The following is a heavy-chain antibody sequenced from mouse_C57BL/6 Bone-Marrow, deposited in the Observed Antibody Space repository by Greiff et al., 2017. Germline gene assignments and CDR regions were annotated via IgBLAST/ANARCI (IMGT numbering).Heavy chain of an antibody. CDR3: ASTIGYVYRFAY. CDR2: IDPSDSYT. Sequence: QVQLQQPGAELVRPGTSVKLSCKASGYTFTSYWMHWVKQRPGQGLEWIGVIDPSDSYTNYNQKFKGKATLTVDTSSSTAYMQLSSLTSEDSAVYYCASTIGYVYRFAYWGQGTLVTVSA. D-gene: IGHD2-2*01. V-gene: IGHV1-59*01. J-gene: IGHJ3*01. CDR1: GYTFTSYW.